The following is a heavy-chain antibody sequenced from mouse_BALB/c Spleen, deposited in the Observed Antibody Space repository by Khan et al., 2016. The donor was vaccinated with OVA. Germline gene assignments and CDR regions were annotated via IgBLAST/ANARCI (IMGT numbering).Heavy chain of an antibody. CDR3: APVGNYYVSFAY. D-gene: IGHD1-1*01. J-gene: IGHJ3*01. CDR2: IYPFNDDT. Sequence: MQLEESGPELVKPGASVKMSCKASGYTFTSYVMHWVKQKPGLGLEWIGYIYPFNDDTKYNEKFKGKATLTSDKSSSTAYLELSSLTSEDSAVYYGAPVGNYYVSFAYWGQGTLVTVSA. CDR1: GYTFTSYV. V-gene: IGHV1S136*01.